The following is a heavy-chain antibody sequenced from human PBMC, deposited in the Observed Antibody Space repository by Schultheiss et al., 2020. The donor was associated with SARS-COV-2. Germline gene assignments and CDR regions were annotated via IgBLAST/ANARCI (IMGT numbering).Heavy chain of an antibody. V-gene: IGHV1-46*01. J-gene: IGHJ6*02. D-gene: IGHD2-2*02. Sequence: ASVKVSCKASGYTFTSYDINWVRQATGQGLEWMGIINPSGGSTSYAQKLQGRVTMTTDTSTSTAYMELRSLRSDDTAVYYCARLSPAAIPRGGYYYYGMDVWGQGTTVTVSS. CDR3: ARLSPAAIPRGGYYYYGMDV. CDR2: INPSGGST. CDR1: GYTFTSYD.